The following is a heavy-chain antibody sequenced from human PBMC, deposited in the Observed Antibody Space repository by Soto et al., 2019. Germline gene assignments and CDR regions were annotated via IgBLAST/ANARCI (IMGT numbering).Heavy chain of an antibody. Sequence: GGSLRLSCAASGFTFSSYSMNWVRQAPGKGLEWVSSTSSSSSYIYYADSVKGRFTISRDNAKNSLYLQMNSLRAEDTAVYYCARDRGGSYYYFDYWGQGTLVTVSS. CDR1: GFTFSSYS. V-gene: IGHV3-21*01. D-gene: IGHD1-26*01. CDR3: ARDRGGSYYYFDY. CDR2: TSSSSSYI. J-gene: IGHJ4*02.